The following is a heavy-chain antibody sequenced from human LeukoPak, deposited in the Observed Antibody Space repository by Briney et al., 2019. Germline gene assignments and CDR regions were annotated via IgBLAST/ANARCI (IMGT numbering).Heavy chain of an antibody. CDR1: GFTFSSFA. J-gene: IGHJ4*02. CDR2: ISGSGGAT. Sequence: TGGSLRLSCAASGFTFSSFAMSWVRRAPGKCLEWVSSISGSGGATYYADSVKGRFTVSRDNSENTLYLQINSLRAEDTAVFYCAKNYGSGTYYNYFDSWGQGTLVTVSS. CDR3: AKNYGSGTYYNYFDS. V-gene: IGHV3-23*01. D-gene: IGHD3-10*01.